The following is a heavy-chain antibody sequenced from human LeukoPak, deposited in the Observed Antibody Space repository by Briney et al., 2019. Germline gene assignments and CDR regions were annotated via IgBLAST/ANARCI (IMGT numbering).Heavy chain of an antibody. CDR1: GGSISSSY. D-gene: IGHD6-6*01. CDR2: IYSSGTT. V-gene: IGHV4-4*09. J-gene: IGHJ5*02. CDR3: ARHTSKTYSSSSDWFDP. Sequence: SETLSLTCTVSGGSISSSYWSWIRQPPGKRLEWIGYIYSSGTTNYNPSLKSRLTISVDTSKNQFSLNLNSVTAAGTAVYYCARHTSKTYSSSSDWFDPWGQGALVTVSS.